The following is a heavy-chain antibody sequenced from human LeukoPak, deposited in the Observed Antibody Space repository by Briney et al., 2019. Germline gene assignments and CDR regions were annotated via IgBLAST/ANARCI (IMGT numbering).Heavy chain of an antibody. Sequence: GRSLRLSCAASGFTFSSYGMHWVRQAPGKGLEWVAVIWYDGSNKYYADSVKGRFTISRDNSKNTLYLQMNSLRAEDTAVYYCAKDVSQAAGTDYWGQGTLVTVSP. CDR3: AKDVSQAAGTDY. CDR2: IWYDGSNK. CDR1: GFTFSSYG. J-gene: IGHJ4*02. V-gene: IGHV3-33*06. D-gene: IGHD6-13*01.